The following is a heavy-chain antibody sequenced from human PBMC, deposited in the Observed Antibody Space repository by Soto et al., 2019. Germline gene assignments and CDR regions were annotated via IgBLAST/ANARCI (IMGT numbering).Heavy chain of an antibody. Sequence: SVKVSCKASGGTFSSYAISWVRQAPGQGLEWMGGIIPIFGTANYAQKFQGRVTITADESTSTAYMELSSLRSEDTAVYYCAMGISGYYYYGMDVWGQGTTVTVSS. J-gene: IGHJ6*02. CDR1: GGTFSSYA. D-gene: IGHD7-27*01. CDR3: AMGISGYYYYGMDV. V-gene: IGHV1-69*13. CDR2: IIPIFGTA.